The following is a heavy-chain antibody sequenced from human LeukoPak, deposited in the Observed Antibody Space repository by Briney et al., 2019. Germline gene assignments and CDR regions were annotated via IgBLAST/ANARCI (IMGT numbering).Heavy chain of an antibody. Sequence: PGGSLRLSCAASGFTFSSYGMSWVRQAPGKGLEWVSAISGSGGSTYYADSVKGRFTISRDNSKNTLYLQMNSLRAEDTAVYYCAKDSGIGESIPFDYWGQGTLVTVSS. J-gene: IGHJ4*02. CDR2: ISGSGGST. D-gene: IGHD3-10*01. V-gene: IGHV3-23*01. CDR3: AKDSGIGESIPFDY. CDR1: GFTFSSYG.